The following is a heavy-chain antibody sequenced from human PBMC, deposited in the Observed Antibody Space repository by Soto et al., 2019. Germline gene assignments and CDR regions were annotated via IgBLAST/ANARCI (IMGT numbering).Heavy chain of an antibody. D-gene: IGHD3-10*02. CDR1: GYTFTSYA. V-gene: IGHV1-3*01. CDR3: ARSPYVVGHLFDY. J-gene: IGHJ4*02. Sequence: ASVKVSCKASGYTFTSYAMHWVRQAPGQRLEWMGWINAGNGNTNYAQKLQGRVTITRDTSASTAYMELSSLRSEDTAVYYCARSPYVVGHLFDYWGQGTLVNVSS. CDR2: INAGNGNT.